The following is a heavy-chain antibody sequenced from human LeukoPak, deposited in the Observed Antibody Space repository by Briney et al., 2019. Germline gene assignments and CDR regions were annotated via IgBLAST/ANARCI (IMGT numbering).Heavy chain of an antibody. J-gene: IGHJ4*02. V-gene: IGHV1-8*01. CDR2: MNPNSGNT. CDR3: AVDYGDFLFDY. Sequence: GASVKVSCKASGYTFTTYDINWVRQAAGQGLEWMGWMNPNSGNTDYAQKFQGRVTMTRNTSISTAYMELSSLRSEDTAVYYCAVDYGDFLFDYWGQGTLVTVSS. CDR1: GYTFTTYD. D-gene: IGHD4-17*01.